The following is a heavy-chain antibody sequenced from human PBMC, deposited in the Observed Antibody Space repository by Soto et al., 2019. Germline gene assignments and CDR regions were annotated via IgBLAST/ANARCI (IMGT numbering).Heavy chain of an antibody. CDR1: GLSLRNAW. CDR3: ETDYGDNGY. V-gene: IGHV3-15*07. Sequence: EVQLVESGGGLVEAGGSLRLSCGASGLSLRNAWMNWVRQAPGKGLEWVGRIKSNSDGGTIDHAAPLKGRFFISRDDSLNTLYLQMNSLKTEDTGVYYCETDYGDNGYWGQGTLVTVSS. J-gene: IGHJ4*02. CDR2: IKSNSDGGTI. D-gene: IGHD4-17*01.